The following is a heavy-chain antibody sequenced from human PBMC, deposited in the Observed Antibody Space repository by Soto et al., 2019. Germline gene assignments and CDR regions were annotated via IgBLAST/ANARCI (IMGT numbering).Heavy chain of an antibody. CDR2: ISWNRGTI. J-gene: IGHJ4*02. Sequence: EVQLVESGGGFVQPGRSLRLSCTSSGFTFGNYAMHWVRQAPGKGLEWVSGISWNRGTIGYADSVRGRFTISRDNAKNSLYLQMDSLRPEDTALYYCAKDKLYSNFEHYFDYWGRGTLVTVSS. CDR1: GFTFGNYA. D-gene: IGHD4-4*01. CDR3: AKDKLYSNFEHYFDY. V-gene: IGHV3-9*01.